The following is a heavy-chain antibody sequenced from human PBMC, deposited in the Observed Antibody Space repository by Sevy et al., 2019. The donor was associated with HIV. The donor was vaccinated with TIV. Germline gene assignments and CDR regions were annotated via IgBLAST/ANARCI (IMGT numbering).Heavy chain of an antibody. CDR1: GFTFSIYA. D-gene: IGHD3-10*01. J-gene: IGHJ6*02. Sequence: GGSLRLSCAASGFTFSIYAMSWVRQAPGKGLEWVSAISGSGGSTYYPDSGRGRFTISRDNSKKKLYLKMNSLRAEDTTRYYGAKYNTAKVTMVRGVMVYYYYGMDVWGQGTTVTVSS. V-gene: IGHV3-23*01. CDR3: AKYNTAKVTMVRGVMVYYYYGMDV. CDR2: ISGSGGST.